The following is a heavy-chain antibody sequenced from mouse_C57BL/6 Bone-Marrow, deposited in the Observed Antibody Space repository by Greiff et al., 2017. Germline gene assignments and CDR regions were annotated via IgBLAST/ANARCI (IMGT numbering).Heavy chain of an antibody. V-gene: IGHV5-4*01. D-gene: IGHD2-5*01. CDR2: ISDGGSYT. CDR1: GFTFSSYA. CDR3: ARDGAIAYYSTSYAMDN. J-gene: IGHJ4*01. Sequence: EVQVVESGGGLVKPGGSLKLSCAASGFTFSSYAMSWVRQTPEKRLEWVATISDGGSYTYYPDNVKGRFTISRDNAKNNLYLQMSHLKSEGTAMYYCARDGAIAYYSTSYAMDNWGQGTSVTVSS.